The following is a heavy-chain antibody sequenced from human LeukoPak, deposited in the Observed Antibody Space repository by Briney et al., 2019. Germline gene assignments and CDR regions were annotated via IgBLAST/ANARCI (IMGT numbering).Heavy chain of an antibody. CDR1: GFTFSSYW. CDR3: ARVGCSGGRCPGYGMDV. Sequence: GGSLRLSCAASGFTFSSYWMSWVRQAPGKGLEWVSSISSSSSYIYYADSVKGRFTISRDNAKNSLYLQMNSLRVEDTAMYYCARVGCSGGRCPGYGMDVWGQGTTVTVSS. J-gene: IGHJ6*02. CDR2: ISSSSSYI. V-gene: IGHV3-21*01. D-gene: IGHD2-15*01.